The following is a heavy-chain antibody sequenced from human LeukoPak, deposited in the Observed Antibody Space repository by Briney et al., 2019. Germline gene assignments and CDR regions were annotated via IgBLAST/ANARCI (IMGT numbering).Heavy chain of an antibody. Sequence: GGSLRLSCAASGFTFSAFGMNWVRQAPGKGLEWVSTITNSGGSTYYVDSVKGRFTISRDNSKNTLYLQMNSLRAEDTAKYYCTKDYCGKFCSAVWGQGTTVTVSS. CDR3: TKDYCGKFCSAV. CDR2: ITNSGGST. CDR1: GFTFSAFG. D-gene: IGHD3-9*01. V-gene: IGHV3-23*01. J-gene: IGHJ6*02.